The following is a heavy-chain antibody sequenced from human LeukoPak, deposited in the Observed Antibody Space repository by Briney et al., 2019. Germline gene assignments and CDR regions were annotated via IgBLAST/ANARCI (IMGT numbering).Heavy chain of an antibody. J-gene: IGHJ6*03. CDR1: GFTFSNAW. CDR3: TTVLTFYGDSDQYYYYMDV. D-gene: IGHD4-17*01. Sequence: GGSLRLSCAASGFTFSNAWMSWVRQAPGKGLEWVGRIKSKTDGGTTDYAAPVKGRFTISRDDSKNTLYLQMNSLKTEDTAVYYCTTVLTFYGDSDQYYYYMDVWGKGTTVTISS. V-gene: IGHV3-15*01. CDR2: IKSKTDGGTT.